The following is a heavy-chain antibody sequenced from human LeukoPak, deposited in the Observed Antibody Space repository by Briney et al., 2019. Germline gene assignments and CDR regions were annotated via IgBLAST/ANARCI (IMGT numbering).Heavy chain of an antibody. D-gene: IGHD2-8*01. Sequence: GGSLRLSCAASGFSFSSYEMNWVRQAPGQGLEGVSYISSSGSTIYYADSVKVRFTMSRDNAKNSLYLQMNSLRAEDTAVYYCARVTCTNGVCYWGQGTLVTVSS. J-gene: IGHJ4*02. CDR1: GFSFSSYE. CDR2: ISSSGSTI. V-gene: IGHV3-48*03. CDR3: ARVTCTNGVCY.